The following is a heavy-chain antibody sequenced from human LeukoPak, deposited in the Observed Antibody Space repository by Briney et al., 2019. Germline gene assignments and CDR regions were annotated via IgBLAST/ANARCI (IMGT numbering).Heavy chain of an antibody. J-gene: IGHJ6*02. D-gene: IGHD3-16*01. CDR1: GGSFSGYY. CDR3: ARISRWGPY. V-gene: IGHV4-34*01. Sequence: SETLSLTCAVYGGSFSGYYWSWIRQPPGKGLEWIGEINHSGSTNYNPSLKSRVTISVDTSKNQFSLRLSSVTAADTAVYYCARISRWGPYWGQGTTVTVSS. CDR2: INHSGST.